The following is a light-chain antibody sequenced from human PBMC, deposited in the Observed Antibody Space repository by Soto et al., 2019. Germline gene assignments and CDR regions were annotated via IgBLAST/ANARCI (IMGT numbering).Light chain of an antibody. V-gene: IGLV2-8*01. Sequence: QSVLTQPPSASGSPGQSVTISCTGTSSDVGGYNYVSWYQQYPGKAPKLMFYEVSKRPSGVPDRFSGSKSGNTASLTVSGLQAEDEADYYCSSFAGSNTPYVFGTGTKV. CDR1: SSDVGGYNY. CDR3: SSFAGSNTPYV. J-gene: IGLJ1*01. CDR2: EVS.